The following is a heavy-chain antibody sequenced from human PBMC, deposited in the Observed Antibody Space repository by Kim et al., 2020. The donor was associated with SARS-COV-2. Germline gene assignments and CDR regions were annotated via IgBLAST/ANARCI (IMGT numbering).Heavy chain of an antibody. CDR1: GYSFTTYA. J-gene: IGHJ4*02. CDR3: ARPPLYYGSGTYYFYN. Sequence: ASVKVSCKAAGYSFTTYAMNWVRQAPGQGLEWMGWINTKTGNPTYAQAFTRRFVFSLDTSVKTAYLQIKSLKAEDTALYYCARPPLYYGSGTYYFYNWCQGTLVTVSS. V-gene: IGHV7-4-1*02. CDR2: INTKTGNP. D-gene: IGHD3-10*01.